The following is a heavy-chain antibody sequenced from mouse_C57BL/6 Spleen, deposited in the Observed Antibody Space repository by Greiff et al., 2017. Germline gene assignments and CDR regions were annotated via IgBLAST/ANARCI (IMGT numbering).Heavy chain of an antibody. D-gene: IGHD1-1*01. Sequence: QVQLKESGPGLVAPSQSLSITCTVSGFSLTSYGVHWVRQPPGQGLEWLVVIWCDGSTTYNSALNSRLSIRKDNSKRQVFLQLNSLHTDATAMYCSARHRYSIPYAMDYWGQGTSVTVAS. J-gene: IGHJ4*01. CDR3: ARHRYSIPYAMDY. CDR1: GFSLTSYG. CDR2: IWCDGST. V-gene: IGHV2-6-1*01.